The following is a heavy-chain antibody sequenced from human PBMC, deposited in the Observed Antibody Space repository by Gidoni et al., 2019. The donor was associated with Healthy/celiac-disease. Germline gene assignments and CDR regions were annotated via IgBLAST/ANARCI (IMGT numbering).Heavy chain of an antibody. CDR2: IYTSGST. V-gene: IGHV4-61*02. CDR1: GGSISSGSYY. D-gene: IGHD6-19*01. J-gene: IGHJ3*02. Sequence: QVQLQESGPGLVQPSQTLSLTCTVSGGSISSGSYYWSWIRQPAGKGLEWIGRIYTSGSTNYNPSLKSRVTISVDTSKNQFSLKLSSVTAADTAVYYCARAEWYSSGWYYAFDIWGQGTMVTVSS. CDR3: ARAEWYSSGWYYAFDI.